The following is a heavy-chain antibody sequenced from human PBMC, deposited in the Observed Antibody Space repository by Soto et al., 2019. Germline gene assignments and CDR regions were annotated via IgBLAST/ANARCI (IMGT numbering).Heavy chain of an antibody. CDR1: GYTFTSYG. CDR2: ISAYNGNT. D-gene: IGHD3-3*01. J-gene: IGHJ4*02. Sequence: ASVKVSCKASGYTFTSYGISWVRQAPGQGLEWMGWISAYNGNTNYAQKLQGRVTMTTDTSTSTAYMELRSLRSDDTAVYYCAIANPITIFGVVTTRQFDYWGQGTLVTVSS. CDR3: AIANPITIFGVVTTRQFDY. V-gene: IGHV1-18*01.